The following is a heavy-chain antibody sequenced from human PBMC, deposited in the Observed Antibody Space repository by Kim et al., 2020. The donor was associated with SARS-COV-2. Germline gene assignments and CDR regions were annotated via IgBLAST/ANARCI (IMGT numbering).Heavy chain of an antibody. CDR3: ATPRAERGAFDD. V-gene: IGHV1-24*01. D-gene: IGHD6-25*01. J-gene: IGHJ4*02. Sequence: IYAQKSQGRVTMTEKTSTDTAYMELSSLRSEDTAGYYCATPRAERGAFDDWGQGTLVTVSS.